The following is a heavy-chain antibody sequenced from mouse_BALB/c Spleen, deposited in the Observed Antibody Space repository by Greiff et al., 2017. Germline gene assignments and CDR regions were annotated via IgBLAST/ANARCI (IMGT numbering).Heavy chain of an antibody. CDR1: GFAFSSYW. Sequence: QVQLQQSGAELVRPGSSVKISCKASGFAFSSYWMNWVKQRPGQGLEWIGQIYPGDGDTNYNGKFKGKATLTADKSSSTAYMQLSSLTSEDSAVYYCARGPSRVVAYYYAMDYWGQGTSVTVSS. J-gene: IGHJ4*01. V-gene: IGHV1-80*01. CDR3: ARGPSRVVAYYYAMDY. D-gene: IGHD1-1*01. CDR2: IYPGDGDT.